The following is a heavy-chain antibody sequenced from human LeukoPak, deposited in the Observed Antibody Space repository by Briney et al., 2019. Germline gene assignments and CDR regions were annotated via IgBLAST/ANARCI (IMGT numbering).Heavy chain of an antibody. Sequence: GGSLRLSCAASGFTFSSYWMYWVRQAPGKGLVWVSRINTDGSSTTYADSVKGRFTISRDNAKNTLYLQMNSLRAEDTAVYYCARGYSGSYRVDYWGQGTLVTVSS. CDR1: GFTFSSYW. D-gene: IGHD1-26*01. J-gene: IGHJ4*02. CDR3: ARGYSGSYRVDY. CDR2: INTDGSST. V-gene: IGHV3-74*01.